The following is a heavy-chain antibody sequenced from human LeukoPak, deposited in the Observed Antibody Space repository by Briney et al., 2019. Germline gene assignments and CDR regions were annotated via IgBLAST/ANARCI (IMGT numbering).Heavy chain of an antibody. CDR1: GFTFSSYA. D-gene: IGHD5-18*01. V-gene: IGHV3-30*04. CDR3: ARAVDTAMAEFDY. J-gene: IGHJ4*02. Sequence: GGSLRLSCAASGFTFSSYAMHCVRQAPGKGVEWVEVISYDGSNKYYADSVKGRFTISRDNSKNTLYLQMNSLRAEDTAVYYCARAVDTAMAEFDYWGQGTLVTVSS. CDR2: ISYDGSNK.